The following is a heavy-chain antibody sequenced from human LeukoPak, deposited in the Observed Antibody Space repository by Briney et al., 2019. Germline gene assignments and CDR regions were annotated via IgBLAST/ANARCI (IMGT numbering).Heavy chain of an antibody. CDR3: AREYSGSYDY. Sequence: GGSLRLSCAASGFTFSTYGMHWVRQAPGKGLEWVAVIWYDGSNEYYADSVKGRFSISRDDSKNTLFLEMNSLRAEDTGVYYCAREYSGSYDYWGQGTLVTVSS. CDR2: IWYDGSNE. J-gene: IGHJ4*02. D-gene: IGHD6-19*01. V-gene: IGHV3-33*01. CDR1: GFTFSTYG.